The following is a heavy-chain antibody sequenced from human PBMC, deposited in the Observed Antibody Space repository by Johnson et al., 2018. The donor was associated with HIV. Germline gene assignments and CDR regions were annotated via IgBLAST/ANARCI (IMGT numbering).Heavy chain of an antibody. V-gene: IGHV3-30*02. CDR2: IRYDGSKR. CDR3: ATERQAALDI. J-gene: IGHJ3*02. D-gene: IGHD1-1*01. Sequence: QVQLVESGGGLVQPGGSLRLSCVASGFTFSSSGMHWVRQAPGKGLEWVAFIRYDGSKRYYADSVKGRFSISRDNSKNTLYLQVNSLRPEDTAVYYCATERQAALDIWGQGTMVSVSS. CDR1: GFTFSSSG.